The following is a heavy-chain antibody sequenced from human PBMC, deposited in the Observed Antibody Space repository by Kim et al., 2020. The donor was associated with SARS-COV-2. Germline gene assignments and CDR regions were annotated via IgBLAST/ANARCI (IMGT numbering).Heavy chain of an antibody. V-gene: IGHV5-51*01. Sequence: GESLKISCKGSGYSFTSYWIGWVRQMPGKGLEWMGIIYPGDSDTRYSPSFQGQVTISADKSISTAYLQWSSLKASDTAMYYCATTLSDSTITGTTLYYYGMDVWGQGTTVTVSS. CDR1: GYSFTSYW. CDR3: ATTLSDSTITGTTLYYYGMDV. CDR2: IYPGDSDT. J-gene: IGHJ6*02. D-gene: IGHD1-20*01.